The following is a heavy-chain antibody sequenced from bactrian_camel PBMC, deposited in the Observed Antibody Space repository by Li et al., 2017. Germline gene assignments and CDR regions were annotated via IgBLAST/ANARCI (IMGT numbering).Heavy chain of an antibody. CDR2: IAINGGT. J-gene: IGHJ4*01. D-gene: IGHD2*01. CDR1: GYTYNRNC. V-gene: IGHV3S53*01. Sequence: HVQLVESGGGSVQAGGSLRLSCAASGYTYNRNCMAWFRQAPGKEREGVAYIAINGGTDYTYAVAGRFTISKDNAKNSVYLQMNNLKLEDTATYYCAADFGPYCSGSYLARRANFEGQGTQVTVS.